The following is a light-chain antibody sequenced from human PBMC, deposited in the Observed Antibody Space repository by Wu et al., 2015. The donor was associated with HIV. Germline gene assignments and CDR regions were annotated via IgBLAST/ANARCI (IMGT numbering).Light chain of an antibody. CDR2: GAS. J-gene: IGKJ4*01. CDR1: QSVSSTY. V-gene: IGKV3-20*01. Sequence: EIVLTQSPGTLSLSPGERATLSCRASQSVSSTYLAWYQQKPGQAPRLLIYGASSRATGIPDRFSGSGSGTDFTLTITRLEPEDFAVYYCQQSLTFGGGTEGG. CDR3: QQSLT.